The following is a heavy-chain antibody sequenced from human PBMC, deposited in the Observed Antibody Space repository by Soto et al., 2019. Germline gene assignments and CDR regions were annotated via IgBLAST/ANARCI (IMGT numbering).Heavy chain of an antibody. Sequence: QVQLVESGGGVVQPGRSLRLSCAASRFTFSTYGMHWVRQAPGKGLEWVAVISYDGSEKYYADSVKGRFTISRDNSKNTLYLQMNSLRAEDTAVYYCARGAYYDSSGYASAFDIWGQGTMVTVSS. D-gene: IGHD3-22*01. J-gene: IGHJ3*02. CDR2: ISYDGSEK. CDR3: ARGAYYDSSGYASAFDI. CDR1: RFTFSTYG. V-gene: IGHV3-30*03.